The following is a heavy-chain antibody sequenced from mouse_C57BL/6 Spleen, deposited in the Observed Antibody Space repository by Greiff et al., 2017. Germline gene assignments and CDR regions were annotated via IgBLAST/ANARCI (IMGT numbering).Heavy chain of an antibody. CDR1: GYTFTSYW. V-gene: IGHV1-52*01. CDR2: IDPSDSET. J-gene: IGHJ1*03. D-gene: IGHD1-1*01. CDR3: ARERTYGSSSYWYFDV. Sequence: QVQLQQPGAELVRPGSSVKLSCKASGYTFTSYWMHWVKQRPIQGLEWIGNIDPSDSETHYNPKFKDKATLTVDKSSSTAYMQLSSLTSEDSAVYYCARERTYGSSSYWYFDVWGTGTTVTVSS.